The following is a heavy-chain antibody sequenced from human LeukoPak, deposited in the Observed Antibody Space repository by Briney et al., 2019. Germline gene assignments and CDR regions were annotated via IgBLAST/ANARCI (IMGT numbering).Heavy chain of an antibody. Sequence: SETLSLTCTVSGGSIRSYYWSWIRQPPGKGLEWIGYIYYSGSTNYNPSLKSRVTISVDTSKNQFSLKLSSVTAAGTAVYYCARVYYSSSYDYWYFDLWGRGTLVTVSS. D-gene: IGHD6-13*01. J-gene: IGHJ2*01. CDR3: ARVYYSSSYDYWYFDL. CDR1: GGSIRSYY. V-gene: IGHV4-59*01. CDR2: IYYSGST.